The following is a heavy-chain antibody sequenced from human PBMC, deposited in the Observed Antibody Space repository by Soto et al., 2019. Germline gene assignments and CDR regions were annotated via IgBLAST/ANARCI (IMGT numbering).Heavy chain of an antibody. D-gene: IGHD4-17*01. Sequence: ASVKVSCKASGDAFQSYAIHWVRQAPGQGLEYMGRIIPSYDRTKYAQKVQGRLTVTADMYTSTVYMELSSLRSDDTAVYYCARDPTNDYGDDXFDYWGQGXKVTSPQ. CDR1: GDAFQSYA. J-gene: IGHJ4*02. CDR3: ARDPTNDYGDDXFDY. CDR2: IIPSYDRT. V-gene: IGHV1-69*06.